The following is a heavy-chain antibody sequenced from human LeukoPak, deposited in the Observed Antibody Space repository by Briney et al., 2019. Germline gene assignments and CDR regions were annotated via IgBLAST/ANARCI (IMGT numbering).Heavy chain of an antibody. CDR2: ISASTTYI. V-gene: IGHV3-21*01. CDR1: GFSISNYI. J-gene: IGHJ6*03. CDR3: TRDGPDHYYYYFIDV. D-gene: IGHD1-14*01. Sequence: PGGSLRLSCAASGFSISNYIMNWVRQAPGKGLEWVSSISASTTYIYYADSVKGRFTISRDNAKNALYLEMNSLRAEDTAMYYCTRDGPDHYYYYFIDVWGKGTTVTVPS.